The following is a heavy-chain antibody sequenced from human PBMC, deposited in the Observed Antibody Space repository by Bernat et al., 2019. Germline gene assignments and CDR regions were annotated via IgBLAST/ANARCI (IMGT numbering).Heavy chain of an antibody. CDR3: AGGRRGLARNYYGAGSYWCWFDP. Sequence: QVQLQQWGAGLLKPSETLSLTCAVYGGSFSGYYWSWIRQPPGKGLEWIGEINHSGSTNYNPSLKSRVTISVDTSKNQFSLKLSSVTAADTAVYYCAGGRRGLARNYYGAGSYWCWFDPWGQGTLVTVSS. D-gene: IGHD3-10*01. J-gene: IGHJ5*02. CDR1: GGSFSGYY. V-gene: IGHV4-34*01. CDR2: INHSGST.